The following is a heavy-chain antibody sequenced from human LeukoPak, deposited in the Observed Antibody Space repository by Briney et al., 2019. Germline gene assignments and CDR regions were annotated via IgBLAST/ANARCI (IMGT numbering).Heavy chain of an antibody. CDR2: ISSSSSTI. D-gene: IGHD4/OR15-4a*01. CDR3: ARLTESYYYMDV. J-gene: IGHJ6*03. CDR1: GFTFSSYS. Sequence: GGSLRLSCAASGFTFSSYSMNWVRQAPGKGLEWVSYISSSSSTIYYADSVKGRFTISRDNAKNSLYLQMNSLRAEDTAVYYCARLTESYYYMDVWGKGTTVTVSS. V-gene: IGHV3-48*01.